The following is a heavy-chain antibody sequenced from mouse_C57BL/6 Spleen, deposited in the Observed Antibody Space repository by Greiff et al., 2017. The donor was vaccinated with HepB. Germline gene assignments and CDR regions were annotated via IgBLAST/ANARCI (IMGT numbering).Heavy chain of an antibody. J-gene: IGHJ2*01. Sequence: QVHVKQSGAELVRPGTSVKVSCKASGYAFTNYLIEWVKQRPGQGLEWIGVINPGSGGTNYNEKFKGKATLTADKSSSTAYMQLSSLTSEDSAVYVCARYGWSPSYYFDYWGQGTTLTVSS. CDR2: INPGSGGT. D-gene: IGHD1-1*02. CDR1: GYAFTNYL. CDR3: ARYGWSPSYYFDY. V-gene: IGHV1-54*01.